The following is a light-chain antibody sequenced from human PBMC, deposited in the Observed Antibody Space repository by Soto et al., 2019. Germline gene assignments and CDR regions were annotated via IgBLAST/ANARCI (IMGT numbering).Light chain of an antibody. CDR2: EGS. V-gene: IGLV2-23*01. Sequence: QSALTQPASVSGSPGQSITISCTGTSSDVGSSDLVSWYQHLPGKAPKLMIYEGSKRPSGVSSRFSGSKSGNTASLTISGLQTEDEADYYCCSYVSSISHVVFGGGTQLTVL. CDR1: SSDVGSSDL. CDR3: CSYVSSISHVV. J-gene: IGLJ2*01.